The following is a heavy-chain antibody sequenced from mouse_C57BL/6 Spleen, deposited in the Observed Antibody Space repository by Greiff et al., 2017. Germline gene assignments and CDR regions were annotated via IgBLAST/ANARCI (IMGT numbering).Heavy chain of an antibody. D-gene: IGHD3-2*01. V-gene: IGHV1-52*01. CDR3: ERWLDSSSLYAMDY. CDR1: GYTFTSYW. Sequence: QVQLQQPGAELVRPGSSVKLSCKASGYTFTSYWMHWVKQRPIQGLEWIGNIDPSDGDTHYNQKFKDKATMTVDKSSSTAYMQRSSLTSEASAFYCGERWLDSSSLYAMDYWGQGTSVTVSS. J-gene: IGHJ4*01. CDR2: IDPSDGDT.